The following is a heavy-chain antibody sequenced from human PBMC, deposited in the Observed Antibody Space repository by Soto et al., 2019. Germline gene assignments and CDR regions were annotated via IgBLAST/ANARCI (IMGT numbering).Heavy chain of an antibody. CDR1: GYTFTSYA. V-gene: IGHV1-3*01. D-gene: IGHD2-2*01. CDR3: AREDRDRETGLVPAAIDGMDV. CDR2: INAGNGIP. J-gene: IGHJ6*02. Sequence: ASVKVSCKASGYTFTSYAMHWVRQAPGQRLEWMGWINAGNGIPTYAQKFQGRVTFTADESTSTAYMELSSLRSDDTAVYYCAREDRDRETGLVPAAIDGMDVWGQGTTVTVSS.